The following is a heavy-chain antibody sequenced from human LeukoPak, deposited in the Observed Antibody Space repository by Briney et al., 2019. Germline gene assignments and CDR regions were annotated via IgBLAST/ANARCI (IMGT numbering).Heavy chain of an antibody. V-gene: IGHV3-30*18. J-gene: IGHJ5*02. CDR3: AKDPYRVVVATGNYLDP. CDR1: GFTFYNYG. CDR2: ISHDGSNI. D-gene: IGHD2-21*01. Sequence: LAGGSLRLSCAASGFTFYNYGMHWVRQAPGKGLEWVAVISHDGSNIHYGDSVKGRFTISRDNSKNTLYLQMNSLRVEDTAVYYCAKDPYRVVVATGNYLDPWGQGTLVTVSA.